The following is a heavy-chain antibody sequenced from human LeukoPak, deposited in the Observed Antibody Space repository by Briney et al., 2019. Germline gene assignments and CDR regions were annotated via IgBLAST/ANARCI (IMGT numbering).Heavy chain of an antibody. CDR3: ARSQKDSNFDY. J-gene: IGHJ4*02. CDR1: GFAVSRNY. Sequence: GGSLRLSCAASGFAVSRNYVVWVRQAPGKGLEWVSVIYSGGDTYYADSVRGRFTISRDNAKNSLYLQMNSLRAEDTAVYYCARSQKDSNFDYWGQGTLVTVSS. CDR2: IYSGGDT. V-gene: IGHV3-53*01. D-gene: IGHD2-15*01.